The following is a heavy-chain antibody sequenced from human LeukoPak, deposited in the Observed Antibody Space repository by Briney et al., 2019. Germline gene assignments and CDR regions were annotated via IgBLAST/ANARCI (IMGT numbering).Heavy chain of an antibody. CDR2: IYYSGST. Sequence: SETLSLTCTVSGGSISSSSYYWGWIRQPPGKGLEWIGSIYYSGSTYYNPSLKSRVTISVDTSKNQFSLKLSSVTAADTAVYYCARPVDCSSTSCYVDAFDIRGQGTMVTVSS. CDR3: ARPVDCSSTSCYVDAFDI. CDR1: GGSISSSSYY. J-gene: IGHJ3*02. D-gene: IGHD2-2*01. V-gene: IGHV4-39*01.